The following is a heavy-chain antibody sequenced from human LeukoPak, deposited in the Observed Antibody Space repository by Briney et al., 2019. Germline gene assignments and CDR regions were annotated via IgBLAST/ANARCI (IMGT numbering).Heavy chain of an antibody. CDR1: GFTFTDYG. CDR2: ISYDEKHK. CDR3: AKDFVATLDY. J-gene: IGHJ4*02. Sequence: GGSLRLSCVASGFTFTDYGMHWVRQAPGKGLEWVALISYDEKHKYYADSVKGRFTIARDNSKNTLYLQMNNLRADDMAVYYCAKDFVATLDYWGQGILVTVSS. V-gene: IGHV3-30*18. D-gene: IGHD3-16*02.